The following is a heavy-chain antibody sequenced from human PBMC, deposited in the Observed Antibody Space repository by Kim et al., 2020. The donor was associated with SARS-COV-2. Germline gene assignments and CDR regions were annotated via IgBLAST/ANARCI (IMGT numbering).Heavy chain of an antibody. V-gene: IGHV3-21*01. J-gene: IGHJ4*02. CDR3: ARGYRSTLGF. Sequence: SDIYYEDSVKGRFTISRDNAKNSLYLQMSSLRAEDTAVYYCARGYRSTLGFWGQGTLVTVSS. D-gene: IGHD6-13*01. CDR2: SDI.